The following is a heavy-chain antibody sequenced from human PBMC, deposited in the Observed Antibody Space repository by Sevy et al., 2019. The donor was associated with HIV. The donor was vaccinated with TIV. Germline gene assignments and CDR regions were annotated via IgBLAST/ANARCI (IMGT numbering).Heavy chain of an antibody. V-gene: IGHV3-23*01. J-gene: IGHJ5*02. CDR1: GFTFSSYA. CDR2: ISASGGST. Sequence: GGSLRLSCAASGFTFSSYAMSWVRQAPGKGLEWVSAISASGGSTYYADSVKGRFTISRDDSKNTRYLQMNSLRAEDTAVYYCAKEGTTMVRGVIIKPDNWFDPWGQGTLVTVSS. CDR3: AKEGTTMVRGVIIKPDNWFDP. D-gene: IGHD3-10*01.